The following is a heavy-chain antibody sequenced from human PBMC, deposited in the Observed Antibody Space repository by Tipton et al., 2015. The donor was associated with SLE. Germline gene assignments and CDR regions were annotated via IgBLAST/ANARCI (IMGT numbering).Heavy chain of an antibody. V-gene: IGHV1-8*03. J-gene: IGHJ6*03. CDR1: GYSFPRYD. D-gene: IGHD1-1*01. CDR2: MNPNSGNT. CDR3: ARGSGLEYMDV. Sequence: QSEPEVKKPGASVKVSCKASGYSFPRYDINWVRQAAGQGLEWMGWMNPNSGNTGYAQKFQGRVTITRNTSISTAYMEVSSLRSEDTAVYYCARGSGLEYMDVWGKGTTVTVSS.